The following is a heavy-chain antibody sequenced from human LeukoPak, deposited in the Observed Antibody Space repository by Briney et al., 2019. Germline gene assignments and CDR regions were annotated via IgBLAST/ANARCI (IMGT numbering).Heavy chain of an antibody. CDR1: GFTFSTYW. J-gene: IGHJ4*02. Sequence: GGSLRLSCAASGFTFSTYWMSWVRQAPGKGLEWVANIHQDGNEKYYVDSAKGRFAISRDNAKNSLYLQMNSLRAEDTAVYYCARGDKFSGDYWGQGTLVTVSS. D-gene: IGHD2-15*01. CDR2: IHQDGNEK. CDR3: ARGDKFSGDY. V-gene: IGHV3-7*04.